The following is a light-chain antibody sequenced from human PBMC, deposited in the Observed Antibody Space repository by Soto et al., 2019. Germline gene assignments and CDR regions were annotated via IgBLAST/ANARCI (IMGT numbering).Light chain of an antibody. CDR3: SSFTSRHTYV. V-gene: IGLV2-14*01. J-gene: IGLJ1*01. Sequence: QSVLTQPASVSGSPGQSTTISCTGTSSDIGGYNYVSWYQQLPGEAPKLIIYDVSDRPSGVSTRFSGSKSGNTASLTISGPQAEDEGDYYCSSFTSRHTYVFGTGTKLTVL. CDR1: SSDIGGYNY. CDR2: DVS.